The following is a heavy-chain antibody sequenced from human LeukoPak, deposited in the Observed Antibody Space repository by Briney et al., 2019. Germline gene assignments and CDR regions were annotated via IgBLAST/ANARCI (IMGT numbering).Heavy chain of an antibody. CDR3: TRHVNYGDYEG. D-gene: IGHD4-17*01. J-gene: IGHJ4*02. V-gene: IGHV3-74*01. Sequence: GGSLRLSCAASGFTFSSYWMHWVRQAPGKGLVWVSRINSDGSSTSYADSVKGRFTISRDNAKNTLYLQMNSLKTEDTAVYYCTRHVNYGDYEGWGQGTLVTVSS. CDR2: INSDGSST. CDR1: GFTFSSYW.